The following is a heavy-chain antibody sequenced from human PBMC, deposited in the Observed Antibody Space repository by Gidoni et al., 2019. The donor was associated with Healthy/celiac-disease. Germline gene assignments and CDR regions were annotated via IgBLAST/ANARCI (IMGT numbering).Heavy chain of an antibody. D-gene: IGHD3-22*01. J-gene: IGHJ5*02. CDR1: GFTFSSYA. CDR2: ISGSGGST. V-gene: IGHV3-23*01. Sequence: EVQLLESGGGLVQPGGSLRLSCAASGFTFSSYAMSWVRQAPGKGLEWVSAISGSGGSTYYADSVKGRFTISRDNAKNTLYLQMNSLRAEDTAVYYCAKDQIITMIAGGDWFDPWGQGTLVTVSS. CDR3: AKDQIITMIAGGDWFDP.